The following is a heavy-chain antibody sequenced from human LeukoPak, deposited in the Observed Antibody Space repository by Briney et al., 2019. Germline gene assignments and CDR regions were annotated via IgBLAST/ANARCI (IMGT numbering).Heavy chain of an antibody. CDR1: GGSISSGDYY. CDR2: IYYSGST. J-gene: IGHJ4*02. V-gene: IGHV4-30-4*01. D-gene: IGHD3-16*01. Sequence: SETLSLTCTVSGGSISSGDYYWSWIRQPPGTGLEWIGYIYYSGSTYYNPSLKSRVTISVDTSKNQFSLKLSSVTAADTAVYYCARVPRPYDYVWGSPFDYWGQGTLVTVSS. CDR3: ARVPRPYDYVWGSPFDY.